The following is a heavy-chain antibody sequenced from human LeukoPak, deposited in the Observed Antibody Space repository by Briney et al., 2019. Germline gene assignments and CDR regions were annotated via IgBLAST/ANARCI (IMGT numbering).Heavy chain of an antibody. J-gene: IGHJ3*02. CDR2: INHSGST. CDR3: ARDFHSGSYPDAFDI. V-gene: IGHV4-34*01. Sequence: SETMSLTCAVYGGSFSGYYWSWIRQPPGKGLEWIGEINHSGSTNYNPSLKSRVTISVDTSKNQFSLKLSSVTAADTAVYYCARDFHSGSYPDAFDIWGQGTMVTVSS. CDR1: GGSFSGYY. D-gene: IGHD1-26*01.